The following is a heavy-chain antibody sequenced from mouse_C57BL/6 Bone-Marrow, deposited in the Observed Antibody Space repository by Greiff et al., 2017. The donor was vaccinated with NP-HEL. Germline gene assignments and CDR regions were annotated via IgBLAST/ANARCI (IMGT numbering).Heavy chain of an antibody. CDR3: ARPGFYGSSSYYFDY. V-gene: IGHV1-55*01. CDR2: IYPGSGST. J-gene: IGHJ2*01. CDR1: GYTFTSYW. D-gene: IGHD1-1*01. Sequence: VQLQQPGAELVKPGASVKMSCKASGYTFTSYWITWVKQRPGQGLEWIGDIYPGSGSTNYNEKFKSKATLTVDTSSSTADMQLSSLTSEDSAVYYCARPGFYGSSSYYFDYWGQGTTLTVSS.